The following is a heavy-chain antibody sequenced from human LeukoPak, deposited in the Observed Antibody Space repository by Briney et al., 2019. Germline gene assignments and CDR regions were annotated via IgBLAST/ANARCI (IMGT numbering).Heavy chain of an antibody. Sequence: PSETLSLTCTVSGYSISSGYYWGWIRQPPGKGLEWIGSIYHSGSTYYNPSLKSRVTISVDTSKNQFSLKLSSVTAADTAVYYCARALNYYSNTDYWGQGTLVTVSS. D-gene: IGHD4-11*01. CDR3: ARALNYYSNTDY. V-gene: IGHV4-38-2*02. CDR1: GYSISSGYY. J-gene: IGHJ4*02. CDR2: IYHSGST.